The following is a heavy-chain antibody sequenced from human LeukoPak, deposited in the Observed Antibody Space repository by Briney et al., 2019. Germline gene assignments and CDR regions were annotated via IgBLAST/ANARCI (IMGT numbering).Heavy chain of an antibody. CDR3: ARKDGDY. V-gene: IGHV4-4*07. Sequence: SETLSLTCTVSGPSITSFHWTWIRQPARKGMEWIGLIYSSGSTIYNPSLQSRVAMSVDMTKNQLSLTLSSVTTADTAMYYCARKDGDYWGQGTLVTVSS. D-gene: IGHD6-6*01. CDR1: GPSITSFH. CDR2: IYSSGST. J-gene: IGHJ4*02.